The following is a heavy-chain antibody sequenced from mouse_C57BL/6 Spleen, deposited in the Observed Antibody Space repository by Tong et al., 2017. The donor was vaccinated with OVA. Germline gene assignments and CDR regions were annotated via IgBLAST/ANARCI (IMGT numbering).Heavy chain of an antibody. Sequence: EVQLQESGPGLVKPSQSLSLTCTVTGYSITSDYAWNWIRQFPGNKLEWMGYISYSGSTSYNPSLKSRISITRDTSKNQFFRQLNSVTTEDTAMYYCARQRGGFAYWGQGTLVTVSA. V-gene: IGHV3-2*02. J-gene: IGHJ3*01. CDR3: ARQRGGFAY. CDR1: GYSITSDYA. CDR2: ISYSGST.